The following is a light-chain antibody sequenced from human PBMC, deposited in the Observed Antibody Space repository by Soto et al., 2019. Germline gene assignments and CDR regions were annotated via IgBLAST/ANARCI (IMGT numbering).Light chain of an antibody. CDR2: AAY. Sequence: DIQMTQSPASLSASVGDRVTITCRSRQGIRNDLGWYQQKPGKAPKRLIYAAYSLQSAVPSRFSGSGSGPEFTLTISSLQPEEFATYYRLHYNRYPWTFGQGTKGEIK. CDR1: QGIRND. CDR3: LHYNRYPWT. J-gene: IGKJ1*01. V-gene: IGKV1-17*01.